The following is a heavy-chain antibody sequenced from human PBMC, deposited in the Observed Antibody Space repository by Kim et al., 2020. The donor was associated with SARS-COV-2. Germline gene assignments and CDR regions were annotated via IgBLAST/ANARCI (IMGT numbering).Heavy chain of an antibody. D-gene: IGHD2-21*01. CDR1: GFSISGYS. Sequence: GGSLRLSCAASGFSISGYSMDWVRQAPGKGLEWVSSISTTSNYIYYAESMKGRFTISRDNAKNSLYLQMNSLRGDDTAVYYCTREIANFGMDVWGQGTTVIVSS. J-gene: IGHJ6*02. CDR2: ISTTSNYI. CDR3: TREIANFGMDV. V-gene: IGHV3-21*01.